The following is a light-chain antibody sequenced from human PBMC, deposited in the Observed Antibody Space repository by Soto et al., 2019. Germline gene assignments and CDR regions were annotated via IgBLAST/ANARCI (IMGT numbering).Light chain of an antibody. V-gene: IGKV3-11*01. J-gene: IGKJ2*01. Sequence: EIVLTQSPATLSLSPGERATLSCRASQSVSSYLAWYQQKPGQAPRLLIYDASNRATGIPARFSGSGSRTDFTLTISSLEPEDFAVYYCQQRSNWLRTFGQGTKLEIK. CDR3: QQRSNWLRT. CDR1: QSVSSY. CDR2: DAS.